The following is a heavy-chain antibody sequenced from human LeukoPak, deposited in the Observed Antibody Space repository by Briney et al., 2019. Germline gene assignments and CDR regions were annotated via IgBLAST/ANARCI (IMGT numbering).Heavy chain of an antibody. CDR2: IFAIFVTA. J-gene: IGHJ4*02. Sequence: SVKVSCKASRGTFSSYANSWVRQAPGQGLEWMGGIFAIFVTANYAQKFQGRVTITADESTSTAYIELSSMRSEDTDVYYCASKRITMFRGVIIGGYFDYWGQGTLVTVSS. D-gene: IGHD3-10*01. V-gene: IGHV1-69*13. CDR1: RGTFSSYA. CDR3: ASKRITMFRGVIIGGYFDY.